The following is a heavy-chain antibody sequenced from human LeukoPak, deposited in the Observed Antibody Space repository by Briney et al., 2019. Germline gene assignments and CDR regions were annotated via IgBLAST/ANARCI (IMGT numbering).Heavy chain of an antibody. D-gene: IGHD3-3*01. V-gene: IGHV3-9*01. J-gene: IGHJ6*02. CDR1: GFTFDDYA. Sequence: PGGSLRLPCAASGFTFDDYAMHWVRQAPGKGLEWVSGISWNSGSIGYADSVKGRFTISRDNAKNSLYLQMNSLRAEDTALYYCAKDMSPPYYDFWSGYFGMDVWGQGTTVTVSS. CDR3: AKDMSPPYYDFWSGYFGMDV. CDR2: ISWNSGSI.